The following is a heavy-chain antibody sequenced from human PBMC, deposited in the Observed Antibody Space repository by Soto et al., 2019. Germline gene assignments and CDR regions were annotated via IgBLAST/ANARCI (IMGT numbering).Heavy chain of an antibody. CDR1: GYTFTGYY. CDR2: INPNRGGT. J-gene: IGHJ6*02. CDR3: ARDQEYSSSSYYYYGMDV. V-gene: IGHV1-2*04. Sequence: QVQLVQSGAEVKKPGASVKVSCKASGYTFTGYYMHWGRQAPGQGLAWMGWINPNRGGTNYAQKFQGWVTMTRDTSISTAYMELSRLRSDDTAVYYCARDQEYSSSSYYYYGMDVWGQGTTVTVSS. D-gene: IGHD6-6*01.